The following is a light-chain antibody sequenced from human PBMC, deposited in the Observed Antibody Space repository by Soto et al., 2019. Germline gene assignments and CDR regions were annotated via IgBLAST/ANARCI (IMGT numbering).Light chain of an antibody. J-gene: IGLJ2*01. CDR2: DVS. Sequence: QSALTQPASVSGSPGQSITISCTGTSSDVGGYNYVSWYQQHPGKAPKLMIFDVSDRPSGVSNRFTGSKSGNTASLTISGLQAEDEADYYCSSYTSSSTLVLFGGGTKLTVL. CDR1: SSDVGGYNY. CDR3: SSYTSSSTLVL. V-gene: IGLV2-14*01.